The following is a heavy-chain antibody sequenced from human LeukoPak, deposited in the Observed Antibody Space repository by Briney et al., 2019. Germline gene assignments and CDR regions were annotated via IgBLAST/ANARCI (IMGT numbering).Heavy chain of an antibody. CDR1: GYTFTGYY. J-gene: IGHJ4*02. D-gene: IGHD6-13*01. Sequence: GASVKVSCKASGYTFTGYYMHWVRQAPGQGLEWMGWINPNSGGTNYAQKFQGRVTMTRDTSISTAYMELSRLRSDDTAVYYCARDSSSWYAPYFDYWGQGTLVTVSS. V-gene: IGHV1-2*02. CDR3: ARDSSSWYAPYFDY. CDR2: INPNSGGT.